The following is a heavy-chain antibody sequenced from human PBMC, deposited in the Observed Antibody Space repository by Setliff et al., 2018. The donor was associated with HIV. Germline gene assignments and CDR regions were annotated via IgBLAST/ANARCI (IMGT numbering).Heavy chain of an antibody. Sequence: GGSLRLSCAASGFTFSSSWMTWVRQAPGRGLEYVAGMNRDGREKLYADSVKGRFSISRDNAKKSVFLHMNSLRGEDTAVYYCVREGEYFDTIGHYLVRRFFDLWGQGTMVTVSS. CDR3: VREGEYFDTIGHYLVRRFFDL. CDR2: MNRDGREK. V-gene: IGHV3-7*01. CDR1: GFTFSSSW. D-gene: IGHD3-9*01. J-gene: IGHJ3*01.